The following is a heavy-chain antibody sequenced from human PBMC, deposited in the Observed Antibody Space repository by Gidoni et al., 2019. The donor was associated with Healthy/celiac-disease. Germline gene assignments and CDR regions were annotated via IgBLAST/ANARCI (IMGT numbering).Heavy chain of an antibody. V-gene: IGHV3-23*01. CDR2: ISGSGGRT. CDR3: AKERGVAMALGSSFDY. Sequence: EVQLLESGGGLVQPGWSLRLSCAASGFTFSSYAMSWVRQAPGKGLEWVSAISGSGGRTYYADSVKGRFTISRDNAKNTLYLQMNSLRAEDTAVYYCAKERGVAMALGSSFDYWGQGTLVTVSS. J-gene: IGHJ4*02. CDR1: GFTFSSYA. D-gene: IGHD5-18*01.